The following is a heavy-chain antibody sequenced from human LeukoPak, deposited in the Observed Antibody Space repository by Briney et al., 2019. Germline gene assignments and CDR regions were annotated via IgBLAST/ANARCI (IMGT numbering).Heavy chain of an antibody. V-gene: IGHV4-39*02. CDR3: ARRNYDSSGYYRI. Sequence: SETLSLTCTVSGGSINSSSYYWGWIRQPPGKGLEWVGSIYYSGRTYYNPSPKSRVTISVDTSKSHFSLQLSSVTAADTAVYYCARRNYDSSGYYRIWGQGTLVTVSS. CDR2: IYYSGRT. J-gene: IGHJ4*02. CDR1: GGSINSSSYY. D-gene: IGHD3-22*01.